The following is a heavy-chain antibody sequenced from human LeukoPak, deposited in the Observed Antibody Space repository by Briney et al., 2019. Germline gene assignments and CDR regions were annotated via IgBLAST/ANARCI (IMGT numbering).Heavy chain of an antibody. CDR1: GFTFSSYA. CDR2: ISGSGGST. CDR3: AKDIVVVPAAMGDFDY. Sequence: PGGSLRLSCAASGFTFSSYAMSWVRQAPGKGPEWVSAISGSGGSTYYADSVKGRFTISRDNSKNTLYLQMNSLRAEDTAVYYCAKDIVVVPAAMGDFDYWGQGTLVTVSS. V-gene: IGHV3-23*01. J-gene: IGHJ4*02. D-gene: IGHD2-2*01.